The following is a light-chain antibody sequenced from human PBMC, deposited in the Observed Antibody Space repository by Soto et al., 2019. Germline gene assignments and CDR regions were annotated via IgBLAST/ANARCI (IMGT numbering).Light chain of an antibody. V-gene: IGKV3-20*01. CDR2: DTS. J-gene: IGKJ4*01. CDR3: QQDGSSPLT. Sequence: DIVLTQSPGTLSLSPGEIATLSCRASQSVSSSYLAWYQQKPGQAPKLLIYDTSSRATGIPDRFSGSGSGTDFTLTISRLEPEDFAVYNCQQDGSSPLTFGGGTKVDIK. CDR1: QSVSSSY.